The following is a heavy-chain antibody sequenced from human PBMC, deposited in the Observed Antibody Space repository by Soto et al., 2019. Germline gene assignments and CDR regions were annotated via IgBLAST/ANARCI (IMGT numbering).Heavy chain of an antibody. Sequence: WASVKVSCKASGYTFTSYDINWVRQATGQGLEWMGWMNPNSGNTGYAQKFQGRVTMTRDTSISTAYMELSSLRSEDTAVYYCARQWELSGYYYGMDVWGQGTTVTVSS. D-gene: IGHD1-26*01. J-gene: IGHJ6*02. V-gene: IGHV1-8*01. CDR1: GYTFTSYD. CDR2: MNPNSGNT. CDR3: ARQWELSGYYYGMDV.